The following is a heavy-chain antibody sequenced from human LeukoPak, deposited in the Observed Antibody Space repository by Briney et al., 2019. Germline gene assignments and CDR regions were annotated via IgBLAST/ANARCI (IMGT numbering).Heavy chain of an antibody. Sequence: GGSLRLSCAASGFTFSSYAMHWVRQAPGKGLEWVSAISGSGGSTYYADSVKGRFTISRDNFKDTLYLQMNSLRAEDTAVYYCAKQYLPYYYGMDVWGQGTTVTVSS. J-gene: IGHJ6*02. CDR3: AKQYLPYYYGMDV. CDR1: GFTFSSYA. CDR2: ISGSGGST. D-gene: IGHD2/OR15-2a*01. V-gene: IGHV3-23*01.